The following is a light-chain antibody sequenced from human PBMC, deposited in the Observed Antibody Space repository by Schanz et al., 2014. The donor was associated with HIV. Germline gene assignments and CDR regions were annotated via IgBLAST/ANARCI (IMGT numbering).Light chain of an antibody. Sequence: QSALTQPASVSGSPGQSITISCTGSSSDIGSYYYVSWYQQYSGKAPKLMIHDVSNRPSGVSDRFSGSKSGNTASLTISGLQAEDEADYYCCSYAGSSILVFGGGTKLTVL. CDR1: SSDIGSYYY. CDR2: DVS. J-gene: IGLJ3*02. V-gene: IGLV2-23*02. CDR3: CSYAGSSILV.